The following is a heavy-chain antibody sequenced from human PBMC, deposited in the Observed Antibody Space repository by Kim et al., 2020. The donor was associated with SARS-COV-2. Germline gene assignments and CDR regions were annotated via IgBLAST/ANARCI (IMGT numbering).Heavy chain of an antibody. CDR2: FDPEDGET. Sequence: ASVKVSCKVSGYTLTELSMHWVRQAPGKGLEWMGGFDPEDGETIYAQKFQGRVTMTEDTSTDTAYMELSSLRSEDTTVYYCATGPPYCSSTICYTNWFDPWGQGTLVTVS. D-gene: IGHD2-2*02. CDR1: GYTLTELS. J-gene: IGHJ5*02. V-gene: IGHV1-24*01. CDR3: ATGPPYCSSTICYTNWFDP.